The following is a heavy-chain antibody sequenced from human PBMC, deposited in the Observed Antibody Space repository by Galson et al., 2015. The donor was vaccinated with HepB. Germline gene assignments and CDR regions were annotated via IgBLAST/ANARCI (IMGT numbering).Heavy chain of an antibody. Sequence: SVKVSCKASGYTFGTHYIHWVRQAPGQGLEWMGVINPSGDGTSYAQSFQGRVIITREMSTRTVYMELRSLRSDDTAVYYCARTPRYCSGGSCRAPFDYWGQGTLVTVSS. V-gene: IGHV1-46*01. CDR1: GYTFGTHY. J-gene: IGHJ4*02. CDR2: INPSGDGT. CDR3: ARTPRYCSGGSCRAPFDY. D-gene: IGHD2-15*01.